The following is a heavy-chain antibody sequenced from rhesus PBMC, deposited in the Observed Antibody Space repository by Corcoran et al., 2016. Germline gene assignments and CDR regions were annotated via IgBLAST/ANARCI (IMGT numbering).Heavy chain of an antibody. J-gene: IGHJ4*01. CDR2: SYGSSGST. D-gene: IGHD6-25*01. Sequence: QVQLQESGPGLVKPSETLSLTCAVSGGSISDNYYWNWIRQPTGKGLEWIGNSYGSSGSTFPTPSLQSRVTISKDTSKNQFSLKLTSVTAADTAVYFCARDVYSGRWNGDYWGQGVLVTVSS. CDR3: ARDVYSGRWNGDY. CDR1: GGSISDNYY. V-gene: IGHV4S9*01.